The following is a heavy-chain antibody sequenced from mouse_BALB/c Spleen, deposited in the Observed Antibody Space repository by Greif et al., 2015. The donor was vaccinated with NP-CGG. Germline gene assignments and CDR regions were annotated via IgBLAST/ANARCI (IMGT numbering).Heavy chain of an antibody. J-gene: IGHJ2*01. Sequence: VKLMESGAELVRPGSSVKTSCKASGYAFSSYWMNWVKQRPGQGLEWIGQIYPGDGDTNYNGKFKGKATLTADKSSSTAYMQLSSLTSEDSAVYFCARWGGLDYWGQGTTLTVSS. CDR2: IYPGDGDT. V-gene: IGHV1-80*01. CDR3: ARWGGLDY. D-gene: IGHD1-1*02. CDR1: GYAFSSYW.